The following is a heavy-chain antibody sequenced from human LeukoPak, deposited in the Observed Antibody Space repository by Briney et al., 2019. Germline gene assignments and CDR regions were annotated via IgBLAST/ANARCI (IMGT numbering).Heavy chain of an antibody. Sequence: GGSLRLXCAASGFTFSSYWMHWVRQAPGKGLVWVSRINSDGSSTSYADSVEGRFTISRDNAKNTLYLQMNSLRAEDTAVYYCARAPPTKSSSSHDYWGQGTLVTVSS. J-gene: IGHJ4*02. D-gene: IGHD6-6*01. CDR1: GFTFSSYW. CDR2: INSDGSST. CDR3: ARAPPTKSSSSHDY. V-gene: IGHV3-74*01.